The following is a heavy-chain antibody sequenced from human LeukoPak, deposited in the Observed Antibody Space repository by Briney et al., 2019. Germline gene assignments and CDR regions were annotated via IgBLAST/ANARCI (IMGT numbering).Heavy chain of an antibody. V-gene: IGHV1-46*01. CDR1: GYTFTSYY. CDR2: ISPSGGST. D-gene: IGHD4-17*01. CDR3: ARESGLRNYYYYYMDV. J-gene: IGHJ6*03. Sequence: GASVKVSCKASGYTFTSYYMHWVRQAPGQGLEWMGIISPSGGSTSYAQKFQGRVTMTRDMSTSTVYMELSSLRSEDTAVYYCARESGLRNYYYYYMDVWGKGTTVAVSS.